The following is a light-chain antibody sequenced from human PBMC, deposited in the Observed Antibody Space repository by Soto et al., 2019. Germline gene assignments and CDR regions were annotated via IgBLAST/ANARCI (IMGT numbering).Light chain of an antibody. Sequence: DIQMTQSPSTLSASVGERVTITCRASQTIRTWLAWYQQKGGKAPKLLIYQVSNLESGVPSRFSGSGSGTEFTLTISSLQPDDFATYYCQQYNAYPVTFGGGTKVEIK. CDR3: QQYNAYPVT. CDR1: QTIRTW. J-gene: IGKJ4*01. V-gene: IGKV1-5*03. CDR2: QVS.